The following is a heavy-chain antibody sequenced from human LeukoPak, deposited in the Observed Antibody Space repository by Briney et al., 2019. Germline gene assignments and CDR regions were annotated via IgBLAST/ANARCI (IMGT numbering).Heavy chain of an antibody. V-gene: IGHV4-59*12. Sequence: SETLSLTCTVSGGSISNYYWSWIRQPPGKGLEWIAYIYYSGRTNYNPSLKSRVTISVDTSKNQFSLTLTSVTAADTAVYYCARERDSSAYFDYWGQGTLVTVSS. CDR1: GGSISNYY. D-gene: IGHD3-22*01. CDR2: IYYSGRT. CDR3: ARERDSSAYFDY. J-gene: IGHJ4*02.